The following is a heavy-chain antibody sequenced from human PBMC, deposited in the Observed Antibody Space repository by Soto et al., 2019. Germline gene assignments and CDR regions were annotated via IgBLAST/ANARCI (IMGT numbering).Heavy chain of an antibody. CDR2: ISYDGSNK. J-gene: IGHJ6*03. CDR1: GFTFSSYG. V-gene: IGHV3-30*18. CDR3: AKGYDFWSGSPYYMDV. Sequence: GGSLRLSCAASGFTFSSYGMHWVRQAPGKGLEWVAVISYDGSNKYYADSVKGRFTISRDNSKNTLYLQMNSLRAEDTAVYYCAKGYDFWSGSPYYMDVWGKGTTVTVSS. D-gene: IGHD3-3*01.